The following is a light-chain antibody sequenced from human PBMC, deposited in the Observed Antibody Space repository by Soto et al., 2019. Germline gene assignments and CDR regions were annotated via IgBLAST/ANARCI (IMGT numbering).Light chain of an antibody. V-gene: IGKV1-17*01. Sequence: DIQMTQSPPSLSASVGDRLTITCRASQGISTYLNWYRQKPGKAPKLLIYAASTLQSGVPSRFSGSGSGTEFTLIISSLQPDDFATYYCQQYNSYSPLTFGGGTKVDIK. CDR1: QGISTY. CDR2: AAS. CDR3: QQYNSYSPLT. J-gene: IGKJ4*01.